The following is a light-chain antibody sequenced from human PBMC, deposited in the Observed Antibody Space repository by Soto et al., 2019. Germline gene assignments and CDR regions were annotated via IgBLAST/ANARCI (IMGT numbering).Light chain of an antibody. Sequence: EIVMTQSPATLSVSPGERATLSCRTSQSVSSNLAWYQQKPGQAPRLLIYGASTRATGIPARFRGSGSGTEFTLTISSLQSEDFAVYYCQQYNNWPLTFGGGTKLEIK. CDR2: GAS. V-gene: IGKV3-15*01. J-gene: IGKJ4*01. CDR3: QQYNNWPLT. CDR1: QSVSSN.